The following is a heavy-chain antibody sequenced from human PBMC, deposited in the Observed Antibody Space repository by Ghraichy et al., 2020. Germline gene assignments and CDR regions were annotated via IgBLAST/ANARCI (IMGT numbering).Heavy chain of an antibody. CDR2: INYSGST. Sequence: SETLSLTCTVSGGSISSGGYYWSWIRQHPGKGLECIGYINYSGSTYHNPSLKSRVTLPVDTSKNQFSLKLTSVTAADTAVYYCARDSTAFDIWGQGTLVTVSS. V-gene: IGHV4-31*03. CDR3: ARDSTAFDI. CDR1: GGSISSGGYY. J-gene: IGHJ3*02.